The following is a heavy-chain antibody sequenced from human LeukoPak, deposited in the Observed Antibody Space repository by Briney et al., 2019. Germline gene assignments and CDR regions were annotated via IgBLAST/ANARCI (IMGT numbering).Heavy chain of an antibody. D-gene: IGHD3-22*01. CDR3: ARSYYYDSSGYYYEVAFDI. J-gene: IGHJ3*02. Sequence: SVKVSCKASGGTFSSYAISWVRQAPGQGLEWMGRIIPILGIANYAQKFQGRVTITADKSTSTAYMELSSLRSEDTAVYYCARSYYYDSSGYYYEVAFDIWGQGTMVTVSS. CDR2: IIPILGIA. CDR1: GGTFSSYA. V-gene: IGHV1-69*04.